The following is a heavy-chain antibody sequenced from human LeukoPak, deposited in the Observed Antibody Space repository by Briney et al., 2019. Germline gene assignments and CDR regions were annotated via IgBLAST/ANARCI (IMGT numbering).Heavy chain of an antibody. D-gene: IGHD6-19*01. CDR1: AFTFKTYA. V-gene: IGHV3-23*01. J-gene: IGHJ5*02. CDR2: ISGSGGST. Sequence: PGGSLRLSCAASAFTFKTYAMSWVRQAPGKGLEWVSAISGSGGSTYYADSVKGRFTISRDNSKNTLYLQMNSLRAEDTAVYYCAKEQGRQWLVSWFDPWGQGTLVTVSS. CDR3: AKEQGRQWLVSWFDP.